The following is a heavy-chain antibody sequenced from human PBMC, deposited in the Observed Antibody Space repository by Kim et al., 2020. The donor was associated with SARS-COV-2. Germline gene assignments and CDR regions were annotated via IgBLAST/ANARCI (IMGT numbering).Heavy chain of an antibody. CDR3: ARDLGYDILTGIHYGMDV. V-gene: IGHV1-46*01. CDR2: INPSGGST. CDR1: GYTFTSYY. Sequence: ASVKVSCKASGYTFTSYYMHWVRQAPGQGLEWMGIINPSGGSTSYAQKFQGRVTMTRDTSTSTVYMELSSLRSEDTAVYYCARDLGYDILTGIHYGMDVWGQGTTVTVSS. D-gene: IGHD3-9*01. J-gene: IGHJ6*02.